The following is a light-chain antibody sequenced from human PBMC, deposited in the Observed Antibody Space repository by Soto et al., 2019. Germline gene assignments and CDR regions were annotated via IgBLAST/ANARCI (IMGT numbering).Light chain of an antibody. Sequence: SYELTQPPSVSVAPGKTARITCGGNNIGSKSVHWYQQKPGQAPVLVIYYDSDRPSGIPERFSGSNSGNMATLTISRVEAGDEADYYCQVWDSSSDHPSVVFGGGTKLTVL. J-gene: IGLJ2*01. CDR3: QVWDSSSDHPSVV. CDR1: NIGSKS. CDR2: YDS. V-gene: IGLV3-21*04.